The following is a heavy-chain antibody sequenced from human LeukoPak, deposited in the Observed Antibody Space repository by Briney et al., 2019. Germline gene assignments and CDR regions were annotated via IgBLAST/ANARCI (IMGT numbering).Heavy chain of an antibody. J-gene: IGHJ4*02. V-gene: IGHV4-4*07. CDR1: GGSISSYY. D-gene: IGHD4-17*01. Sequence: SETLSLTCTVSGGSISSYYWSWIRQPAGKGLEWIGRIYTSGSTNYNPSLESRVTMSLDTSKNQFSLKLSSVTAADTAVYYCARHHGDYFLFDYWGQGTLVTVSS. CDR3: ARHHGDYFLFDY. CDR2: IYTSGST.